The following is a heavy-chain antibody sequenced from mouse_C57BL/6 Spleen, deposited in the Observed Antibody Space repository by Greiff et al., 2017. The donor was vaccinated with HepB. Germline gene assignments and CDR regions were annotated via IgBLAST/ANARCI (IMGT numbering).Heavy chain of an antibody. Sequence: VQLQQSGPGLVQPSQSLSITCTVSGFSFTSYGVHWVRQSPGKGLEWLGVIWRGGSTDYNAAFMSRLSITKDNSKSQVFFKMNSLQADDTAIYYCAKNHYYGSSYHYAMDYWGQGTSVTVSS. J-gene: IGHJ4*01. CDR3: AKNHYYGSSYHYAMDY. V-gene: IGHV2-5*01. CDR1: GFSFTSYG. CDR2: IWRGGST. D-gene: IGHD1-1*01.